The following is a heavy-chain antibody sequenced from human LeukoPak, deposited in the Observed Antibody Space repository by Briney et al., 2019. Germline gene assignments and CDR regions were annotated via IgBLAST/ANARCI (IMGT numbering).Heavy chain of an antibody. CDR3: AKGGAPLTGYSYYFDY. V-gene: IGHV3-9*01. D-gene: IGHD3-9*01. J-gene: IGHJ4*02. CDR1: GFTFDDYA. CDR2: ISWDSGSM. Sequence: PGGSLRLSCAASGFTFDDYAMHWVRQAPGKGLEWVSGISWDSGSMAYADSVKGRFTISRDNSKNTLYLQMNSLRTEDTAVYYCAKGGAPLTGYSYYFDYWGQGTLVTVSS.